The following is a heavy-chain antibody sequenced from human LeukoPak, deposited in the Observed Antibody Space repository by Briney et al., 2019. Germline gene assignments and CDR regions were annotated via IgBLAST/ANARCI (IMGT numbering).Heavy chain of an antibody. CDR2: IYYSGST. J-gene: IGHJ1*01. CDR1: GGSINTYF. Sequence: SETLSLTCTVSGGSINTYFWSWIRQPPGKGLEWIGYIYYSGSTNYNPSLKSRVTVSVDTSKNQFSLKLSSVTAADTAVYYCARGVTGGWYGDFQHWGQGTLVTVSS. V-gene: IGHV4-59*01. CDR3: ARGVTGGWYGDFQH. D-gene: IGHD6-19*01.